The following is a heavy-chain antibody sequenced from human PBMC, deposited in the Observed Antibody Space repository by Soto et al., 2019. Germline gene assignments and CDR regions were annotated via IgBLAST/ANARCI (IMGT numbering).Heavy chain of an antibody. V-gene: IGHV1-69*13. D-gene: IGHD3-22*01. CDR1: GGTFSSYA. J-gene: IGHJ4*02. CDR2: IIPIFGTA. Sequence: SVKVSCKASGGTFSSYAISWVRQAPGQGLEWMGEIIPIFGTANYAQKFQGRVTITADESTSTAYMELSSLRSEDTAVYYCAAGTYYYGSSGYYHFDYWGQGTLVTVSS. CDR3: AAGTYYYGSSGYYHFDY.